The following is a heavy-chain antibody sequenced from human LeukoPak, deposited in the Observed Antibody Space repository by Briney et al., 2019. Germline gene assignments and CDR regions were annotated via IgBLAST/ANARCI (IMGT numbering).Heavy chain of an antibody. CDR3: ASVGGTGDGVY. CDR1: GFTFSDYY. D-gene: IGHD7-27*01. V-gene: IGHV3-11*03. J-gene: IGHJ4*02. CDR2: ISSSSSYT. Sequence: GGSLRLSCAASGFTFSDYYMRWIRQAPGKGLEWVSYISSSSSYTNYADSVKGRFTISRDNAKNSPYLQMNSLRAEDTAVYYCASVGGTGDGVYWGQGTLVTVSS.